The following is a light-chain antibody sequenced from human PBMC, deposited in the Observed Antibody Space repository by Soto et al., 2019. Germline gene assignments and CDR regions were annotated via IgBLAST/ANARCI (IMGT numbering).Light chain of an antibody. J-gene: IGLJ1*01. CDR2: EVS. CDR1: SSDVGSYNR. CDR3: SSYTSSSTYV. Sequence: QSALTQPPSVSGSPGQSVTISCTGTSSDVGSYNRVSWYHQSPGTAPKLMIYEVSNRPSGVPDRFSGSKSGNTASLTISGLQAEDEADYYCSSYTSSSTYVFGTGTKLTVL. V-gene: IGLV2-18*02.